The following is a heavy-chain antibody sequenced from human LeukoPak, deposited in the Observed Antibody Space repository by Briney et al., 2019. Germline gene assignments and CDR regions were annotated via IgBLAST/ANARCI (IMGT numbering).Heavy chain of an antibody. Sequence: ASVKVSCKASGYTFTGYYMHWVRQAPGQGLEWMGWINPNSGGTNYAQKFQGWVTMTRDTSISTAHMELSRLRSDDTAVYYCARAVAGKSYYYYYDMDVWGQGTTVTVSS. CDR3: ARAVAGKSYYYYYDMDV. D-gene: IGHD6-19*01. J-gene: IGHJ6*02. CDR2: INPNSGGT. V-gene: IGHV1-2*04. CDR1: GYTFTGYY.